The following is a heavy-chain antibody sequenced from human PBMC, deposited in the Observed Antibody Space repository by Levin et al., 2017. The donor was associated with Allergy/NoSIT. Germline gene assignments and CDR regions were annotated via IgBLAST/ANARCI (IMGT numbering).Heavy chain of an antibody. CDR3: ARVAGYSYGYYFDY. V-gene: IGHV4-30-2*01. J-gene: IGHJ4*02. D-gene: IGHD5-18*01. CDR2: IYLSGST. CDR1: GGSISSGGYS. Sequence: PSETLSLTCAVSGGSISSGGYSWSWIRQPPGKGLEWIGNIYLSGSTNDNPSLKSRVTMSVDRSKNQFSLKLSYVTAADTDVYYGARVAGYSYGYYFDYWGPGTLVTVSS.